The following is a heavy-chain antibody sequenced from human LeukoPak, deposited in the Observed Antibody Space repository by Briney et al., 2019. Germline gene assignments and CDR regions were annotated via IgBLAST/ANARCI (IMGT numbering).Heavy chain of an antibody. D-gene: IGHD6-13*01. CDR1: GYTFSSYS. V-gene: IGHV3-21*01. CDR2: ISSSSSYI. J-gene: IGHJ4*02. Sequence: GGSLRLSCAASGYTFSSYSMHWVRQALGKGLEWVSSISSSSSYIYYADSVKGRFTISRDNAKNSLYLQMNSLRAEDTAVYYCAGSSSWTNYWGQGTLVTVSS. CDR3: AGSSSWTNY.